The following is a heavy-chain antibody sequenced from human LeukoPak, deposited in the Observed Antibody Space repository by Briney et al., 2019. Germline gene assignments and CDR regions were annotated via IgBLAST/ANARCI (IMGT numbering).Heavy chain of an antibody. CDR2: TWNDGSKK. D-gene: IGHD3-16*01. J-gene: IGHJ4*02. CDR1: GFTFSTFG. Sequence: GGSLRLSCAASGFTFSTFGMRWVRRAPGKGLEWLAVTWNDGSKKFYADSVKGRFTISRDNSKNTLYLQMNSLRAEDTAVYYCARDSLGGDYWGQGTLVTVSS. V-gene: IGHV3-33*01. CDR3: ARDSLGGDY.